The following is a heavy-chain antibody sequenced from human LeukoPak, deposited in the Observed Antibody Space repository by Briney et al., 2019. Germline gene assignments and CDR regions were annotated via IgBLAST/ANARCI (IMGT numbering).Heavy chain of an antibody. D-gene: IGHD6-13*01. CDR2: INPNSGGT. J-gene: IGHJ4*02. V-gene: IGHV1-2*02. Sequence: GASVKVSCKASGYTFTGYYMHWVRQAPGQGLEWMGWINPNSGGTNYAQKFQGRVTMTRDTSISTAYMELSRLRSDDTAVYYCARSISIAAAANLDYWGQGTLVTVSS. CDR1: GYTFTGYY. CDR3: ARSISIAAAANLDY.